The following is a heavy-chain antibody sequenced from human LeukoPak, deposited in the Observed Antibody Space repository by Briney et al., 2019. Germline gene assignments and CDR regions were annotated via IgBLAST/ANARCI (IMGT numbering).Heavy chain of an antibody. CDR3: AKCPTVTRDYYMDV. D-gene: IGHD4-17*01. J-gene: IGHJ6*03. V-gene: IGHV7-4-1*02. CDR1: GYTFTSYA. CDR2: INTNTGNP. Sequence: ASVKVSCKASGYTFTSYAMNWVRQAPGQGLEWMGWINTNTGNPTYAQGFTGRFVFSLDTSVSTAYLQISSLKAEDTAVYYCAKCPTVTRDYYMDVWGKGTTVTISS.